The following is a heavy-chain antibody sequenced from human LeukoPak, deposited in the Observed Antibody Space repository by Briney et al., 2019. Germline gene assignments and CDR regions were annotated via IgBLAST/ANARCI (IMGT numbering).Heavy chain of an antibody. J-gene: IGHJ6*03. V-gene: IGHV1-18*01. CDR1: GYTFTSYG. CDR2: ISAYNGNT. Sequence: GASVKVSCKASGYTFTSYGISWVRQAPGQGLEWMGWISAYNGNTNYAQKLQGRVTMTTDTSTSTAYMELRSLRSDDTAVYYCARGASCSGWYDYYYYYMDVWGKGTTVTVSS. CDR3: ARGASCSGWYDYYYYYMDV. D-gene: IGHD6-19*01.